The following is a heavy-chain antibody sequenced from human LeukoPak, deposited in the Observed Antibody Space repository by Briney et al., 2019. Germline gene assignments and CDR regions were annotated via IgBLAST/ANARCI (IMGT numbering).Heavy chain of an antibody. CDR3: AKDRSGSYGMDV. Sequence: GGSLRLSCAASGFTFSSYGMPWVRQAPGKGLEWVAVISYDGSNKYYADSVKGRFTISRDNSKNTLYLQMNSLRAEDTAVYYCAKDRSGSYGMDVWGQGTTVAVSS. CDR1: GFTFSSYG. J-gene: IGHJ6*02. V-gene: IGHV3-30*18. D-gene: IGHD1-26*01. CDR2: ISYDGSNK.